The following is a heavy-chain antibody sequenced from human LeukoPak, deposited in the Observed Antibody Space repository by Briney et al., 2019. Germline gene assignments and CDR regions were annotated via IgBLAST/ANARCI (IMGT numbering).Heavy chain of an antibody. V-gene: IGHV1-18*01. CDR2: ISAYNGNT. J-gene: IGHJ5*02. D-gene: IGHD3-22*01. Sequence: GASVKVSCKASGYTFTSYGISWVRQAPGQGLEWMGWISAYNGNTNYAQKLQGRVTMTTDTSTSTAYMELRSLRSDDTAVYYCARGGVVVGYYYDSSGYGFWFDPWGQGTLVTVSS. CDR1: GYTFTSYG. CDR3: ARGGVVVGYYYDSSGYGFWFDP.